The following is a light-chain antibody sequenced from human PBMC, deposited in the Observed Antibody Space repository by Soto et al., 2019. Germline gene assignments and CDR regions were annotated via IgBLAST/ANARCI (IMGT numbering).Light chain of an antibody. CDR3: TSYTCSSTYV. Sequence: QSVLTQPASLSGSPGQSITISCTGTSSDVGGFNYVSWFQQHPGKAPKLLIYDVINRPSGVSHRFSGSKSGNTASLTISGLQAEDEDDYYCTSYTCSSTYVFGTGTKVTVL. V-gene: IGLV2-14*01. CDR1: SSDVGGFNY. CDR2: DVI. J-gene: IGLJ1*01.